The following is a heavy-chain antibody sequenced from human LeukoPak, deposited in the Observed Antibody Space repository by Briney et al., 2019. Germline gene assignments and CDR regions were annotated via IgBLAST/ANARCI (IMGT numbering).Heavy chain of an antibody. Sequence: GGSLRLSCAASGFTVSGTHMSWVRQAPGKGLEWVSAMYTGGTTYYADSVKGRFTISRDNSRNTLFLHMSSQRADDTAVYYCAKDEATSGGGLASWGQGTLVTVSS. CDR1: GFTVSGTH. CDR2: MYTGGTT. D-gene: IGHD3-16*01. V-gene: IGHV3-53*01. J-gene: IGHJ4*02. CDR3: AKDEATSGGGLAS.